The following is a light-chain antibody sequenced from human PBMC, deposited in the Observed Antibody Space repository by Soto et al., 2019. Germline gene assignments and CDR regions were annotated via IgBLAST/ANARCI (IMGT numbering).Light chain of an antibody. CDR3: QQYNNWPPT. CDR2: GAS. Sequence: EILITQSPATLSVSPGEGATLSCRASQSVSSNLAWYQQLPGKAPRLLIHGASTRDTGIPARFSGMWSGTEFTLTLSRLQSEDFEVYYCQQYNNWPPTFGQGTKVDIK. CDR1: QSVSSN. V-gene: IGKV3-15*01. J-gene: IGKJ1*01.